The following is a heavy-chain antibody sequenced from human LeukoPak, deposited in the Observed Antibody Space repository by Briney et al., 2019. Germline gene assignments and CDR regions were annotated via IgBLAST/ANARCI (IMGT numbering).Heavy chain of an antibody. Sequence: ASVKVSCKVSGYTLTELSMHWVRQAPGKGLEWMGGFDPEDGERIYARKFQGRVTMTEDTSTDTAYMELRSLRSEDTAMYYCATALRLEALDLWGHGTMVTVSS. CDR3: ATALRLEALDL. CDR1: GYTLTELS. CDR2: FDPEDGER. D-gene: IGHD3-16*01. V-gene: IGHV1-24*01. J-gene: IGHJ3*01.